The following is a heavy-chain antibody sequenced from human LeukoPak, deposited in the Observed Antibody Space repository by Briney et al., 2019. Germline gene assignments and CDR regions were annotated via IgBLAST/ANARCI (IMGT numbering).Heavy chain of an antibody. CDR2: ISSSSSYI. D-gene: IGHD6-19*01. CDR3: ARDGRAVAFDY. CDR1: GFTFSSYS. Sequence: GGSLRLSCAASGFTFSSYSMNWVRQAPGKGLEWVSSISSSSSYIYYADSVKGQFTISRDNAKNSLYLQMNSLRAEDTAVYYCARDGRAVAFDYWGQGTLVTVSS. V-gene: IGHV3-21*01. J-gene: IGHJ4*02.